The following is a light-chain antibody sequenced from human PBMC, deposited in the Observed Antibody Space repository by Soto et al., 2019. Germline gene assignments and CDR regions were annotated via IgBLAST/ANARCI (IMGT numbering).Light chain of an antibody. CDR2: GAS. CDR1: QSVSTSY. V-gene: IGKV3-20*01. CDR3: QQYGSSPLFT. J-gene: IGKJ3*01. Sequence: EIVLTKSPGTLSLSPGERATLSCRASQSVSTSYLVWYQQKPGQAPRLLIYGASSRATGVPDRFSGSVSGTDFTLTISRLEPEDFAVYYCQQYGSSPLFTFGPGNKVEIQ.